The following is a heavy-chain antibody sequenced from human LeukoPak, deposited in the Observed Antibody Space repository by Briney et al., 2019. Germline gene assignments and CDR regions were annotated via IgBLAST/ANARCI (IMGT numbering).Heavy chain of an antibody. Sequence: GGSLRLSCAASGFTFSSYAMHWVRQAPGKGLEWVAVISYDGSNKYYADSVKGRFTISRDNSKNTLYLQMNSLRSDDTAVYYCARVLVGFWSGYYPIGEYYYYMDVWGKGTTVTVSS. CDR1: GFTFSSYA. V-gene: IGHV3-30-3*01. CDR2: ISYDGSNK. D-gene: IGHD3-3*01. J-gene: IGHJ6*03. CDR3: ARVLVGFWSGYYPIGEYYYYMDV.